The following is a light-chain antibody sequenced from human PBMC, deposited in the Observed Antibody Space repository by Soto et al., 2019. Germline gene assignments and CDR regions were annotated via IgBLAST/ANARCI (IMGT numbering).Light chain of an antibody. CDR3: QQYGSSPIT. CDR1: QSVGSSY. J-gene: IGKJ5*01. Sequence: EIVLTQSPGTLSLSPGESTTLSCRASQSVGSSYLAWYQHKPGQAPRLLIYGATSRATGIPDRFSGSGSGTDFTLTISRLEPEDFAVYYCQQYGSSPITFGQGTRLEIK. CDR2: GAT. V-gene: IGKV3-20*01.